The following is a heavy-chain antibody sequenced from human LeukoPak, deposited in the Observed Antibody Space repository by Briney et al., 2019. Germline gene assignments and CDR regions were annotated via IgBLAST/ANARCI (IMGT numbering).Heavy chain of an antibody. CDR1: GGSIRSYY. Sequence: SDTLSLTCDVSGGSIRSYYWGWVRQPAGKGLEWIGRIYTTGTTDFNPSLKSRLTMSVDTSKNQFALNLTSVTAADTAVYFCARQGYTAAYYFLDFWSPGTLVTVSS. V-gene: IGHV4-4*07. CDR3: ARQGYTAAYYFLDF. J-gene: IGHJ4*02. D-gene: IGHD2/OR15-2a*01. CDR2: IYTTGTT.